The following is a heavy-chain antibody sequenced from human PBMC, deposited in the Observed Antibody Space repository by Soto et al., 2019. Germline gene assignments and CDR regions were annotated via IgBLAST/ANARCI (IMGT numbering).Heavy chain of an antibody. CDR2: ISADNGNT. D-gene: IGHD3-16*02. CDR3: ARDLDDFHWESYPPPAAFDF. J-gene: IGHJ3*01. Sequence: GAPLEIASESSRYTVSISGITGVLKDPGQGLECMGWISADNGNTNYAQKLQGRVTMTTDTSTSTAYMELRSLRSDDTAVYYCARDLDDFHWESYPPPAAFDFWAQGTMVTVPS. CDR1: RYTVSISG. V-gene: IGHV1-18*01.